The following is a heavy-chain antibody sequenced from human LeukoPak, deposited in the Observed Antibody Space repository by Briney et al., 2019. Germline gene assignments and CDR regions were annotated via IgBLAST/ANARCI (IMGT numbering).Heavy chain of an antibody. Sequence: GGSLRLSCAASGFTFSNYAMSWVRQAPGKGLEWVSLIIATGYNTYYADSVKGRFTISRDSSRNTLFLHMNTLRAEDTAIYYCAKDRTVGASYWYFDLWGRGTLVTVSS. D-gene: IGHD1-26*01. CDR3: AKDRTVGASYWYFDL. J-gene: IGHJ2*01. V-gene: IGHV3-23*01. CDR2: IIATGYNT. CDR1: GFTFSNYA.